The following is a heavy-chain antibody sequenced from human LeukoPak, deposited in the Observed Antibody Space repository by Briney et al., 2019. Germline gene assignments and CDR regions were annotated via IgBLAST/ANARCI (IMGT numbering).Heavy chain of an antibody. CDR1: VGSISSYY. J-gene: IGHJ5*02. CDR3: ARTLGSSSWTT. CDR2: IYYSGST. D-gene: IGHD6-13*01. Sequence: SETLSLTCTVSVGSISSYYWSWIRQPPGKGLEWIGYIYYSGSTNYNPSLKTRVSISVDTSKNQFSLDLRSVTAADTAVYYCARTLGSSSWTTWGRGTLVTVSS. V-gene: IGHV4-59*01.